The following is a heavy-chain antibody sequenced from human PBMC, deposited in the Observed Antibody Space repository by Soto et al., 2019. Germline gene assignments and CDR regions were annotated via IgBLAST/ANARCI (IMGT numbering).Heavy chain of an antibody. CDR2: ISKSGGDT. Sequence: EVQLLESGGDLVQPGGSLRLSCAASGFTFTKYAMTWVRQAPGKGLEWVSSISKSGGDTYYADSVKGRFTISRDNSKNTLYLQMNGLRAEDTALYFCAKDTYSSSWYIWGQGTLVTVSS. CDR3: AKDTYSSSWYI. D-gene: IGHD2-2*01. CDR1: GFTFTKYA. J-gene: IGHJ4*02. V-gene: IGHV3-23*01.